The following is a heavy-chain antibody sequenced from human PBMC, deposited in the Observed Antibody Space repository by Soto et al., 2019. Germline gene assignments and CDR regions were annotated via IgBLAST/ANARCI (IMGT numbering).Heavy chain of an antibody. CDR2: IYSSGST. CDR3: ARDSGSYYLGPY. V-gene: IGHV4-4*07. D-gene: IGHD1-26*01. Sequence: LXLTCTVSGDSITNNYWSWIRQPAGKGLEWIERIYSSGSTNYNPSLKSRVTMSVDKSKNKFSLKLSSVTAADTAVYYCARDSGSYYLGPYSGQGPLVTVFS. CDR1: GDSITNNY. J-gene: IGHJ4*01.